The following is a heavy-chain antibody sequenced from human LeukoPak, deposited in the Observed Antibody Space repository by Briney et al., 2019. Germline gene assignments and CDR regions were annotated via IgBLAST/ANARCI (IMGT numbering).Heavy chain of an antibody. CDR3: ARASIAVAGNWYFDL. Sequence: PSETLSLTCTVSGGSISSYYWSWIRQPPGKGLEWIGYIYYSGSTDYNPSLKSRVTISVDTSKNQFSLKLSSVTAADTAVYYCARASIAVAGNWYFDLWGRGTPVTVSS. CDR2: IYYSGST. D-gene: IGHD6-19*01. V-gene: IGHV4-59*01. J-gene: IGHJ2*01. CDR1: GGSISSYY.